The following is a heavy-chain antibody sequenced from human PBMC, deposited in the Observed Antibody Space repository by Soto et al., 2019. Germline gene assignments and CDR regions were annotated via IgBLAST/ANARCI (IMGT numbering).Heavy chain of an antibody. J-gene: IGHJ5*02. CDR1: GFTFSSYA. CDR3: AKGDVVVVPAANWFDP. CDR2: ISGSGGST. V-gene: IGHV3-23*01. D-gene: IGHD2-2*01. Sequence: PGGSLRLSCAASGFTFSSYAMSWVRQAPGKGLEWVSAISGSGGSTYYADSVKGRFTISRDNCKNTLYLQMNSLRAEDTAVYYCAKGDVVVVPAANWFDPWGQGTLVTVSS.